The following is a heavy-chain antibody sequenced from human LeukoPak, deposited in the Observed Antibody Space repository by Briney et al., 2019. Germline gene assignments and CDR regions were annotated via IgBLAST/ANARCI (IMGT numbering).Heavy chain of an antibody. D-gene: IGHD4-17*01. V-gene: IGHV3-53*01. CDR1: GFTVSSNY. CDR3: ARDLATVTDY. CDR2: IYSGGST. J-gene: IGHJ4*02. Sequence: GGSLRLSCAASGFTVSSNYMSWVRQAPGKGLEWVSVIYSGGSTYYADSVKGRFTISRDNSKSTLYIQMNSLRAEDTAVYYCARDLATVTDYWGQGTLVTVSS.